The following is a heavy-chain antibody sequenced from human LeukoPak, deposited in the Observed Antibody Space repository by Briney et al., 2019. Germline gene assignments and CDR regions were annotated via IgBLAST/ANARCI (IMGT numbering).Heavy chain of an antibody. D-gene: IGHD3-22*01. CDR2: IILIFGTA. CDR3: ARGSYYDSSGYPTGSRIYGMDV. CDR1: GGTFSSYA. J-gene: IGHJ6*02. Sequence: ASVKVSCKASGGTFSSYAISWVRQAPGQGLEWMGGIILIFGTANYAQKFQGRVTITADESTSTAYMELSSLRSEDTAVYYCARGSYYDSSGYPTGSRIYGMDVWGQGTTVTVSS. V-gene: IGHV1-69*13.